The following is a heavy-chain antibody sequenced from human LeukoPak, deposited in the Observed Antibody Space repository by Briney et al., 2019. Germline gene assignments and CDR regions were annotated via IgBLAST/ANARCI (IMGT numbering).Heavy chain of an antibody. CDR3: ARYGSHWYFDL. Sequence: SETLSLTCTVSGXSISHSYWSWIRQPPGKGLEWIGYIYYSGSSNYNPSLKSRVTISGDTSKNQFSLKLSSVTAADTAVYYCARYGSHWYFDLWGRGTLVTVSS. D-gene: IGHD3-10*01. CDR2: IYYSGSS. CDR1: GXSISHSY. J-gene: IGHJ2*01. V-gene: IGHV4-59*01.